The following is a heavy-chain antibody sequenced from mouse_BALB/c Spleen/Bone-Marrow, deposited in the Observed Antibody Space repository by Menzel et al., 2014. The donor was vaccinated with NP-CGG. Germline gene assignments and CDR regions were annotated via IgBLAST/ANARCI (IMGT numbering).Heavy chain of an antibody. CDR1: GYSITSGYG. CDR2: IHYSGST. CDR3: ARETTVVADFDY. V-gene: IGHV3-1*02. Sequence: EVKLMESGPDLVKPSQSLSLTCTVAGYSITSGYGWHWIRQFPGNKLEWMGYIHYSGSTNYNPSLQSRISITRDTSKNQFFLQLNSVTTEDTATYYCARETTVVADFDYWGQGTTLTVSS. J-gene: IGHJ2*01. D-gene: IGHD1-1*01.